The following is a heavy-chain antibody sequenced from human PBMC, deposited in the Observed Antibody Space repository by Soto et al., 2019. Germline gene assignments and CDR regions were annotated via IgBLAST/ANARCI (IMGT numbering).Heavy chain of an antibody. Sequence: EVQLVESGGGLVQPGGSLRLSCAASGFTFRNFWMSWVRQAPGKGLEWVANIKPDGSEKKYVDSVKGRFTISRDNAKNSLYLQMNSRRDDDTAVYYCARVGQQLPHMYNWFDPWGQGTLVIVSS. CDR3: ARVGQQLPHMYNWFDP. V-gene: IGHV3-7*01. D-gene: IGHD4-4*01. J-gene: IGHJ5*02. CDR2: IKPDGSEK. CDR1: GFTFRNFW.